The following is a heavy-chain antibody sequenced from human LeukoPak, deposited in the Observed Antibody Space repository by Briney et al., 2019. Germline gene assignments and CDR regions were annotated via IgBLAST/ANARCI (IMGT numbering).Heavy chain of an antibody. D-gene: IGHD3-10*01. V-gene: IGHV3-30-3*01. Sequence: SGTSLRLSCAASEFTFDSYAMHWVRQAPGKGLEWVAVISYDGSNEYYTDSVRGRFSISRDNSKNTLYLQMNSLSAEDTAVYYCARGSWFGELLPFDYWGQGTLVTVSS. CDR3: ARGSWFGELLPFDY. CDR2: ISYDGSNE. CDR1: EFTFDSYA. J-gene: IGHJ4*02.